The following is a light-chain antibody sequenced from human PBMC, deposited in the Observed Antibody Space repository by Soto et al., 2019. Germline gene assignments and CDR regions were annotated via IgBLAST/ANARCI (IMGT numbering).Light chain of an antibody. J-gene: IGKJ4*01. Sequence: IQMTQSPSTLSGTVGDRVTITCRASQTISSWLAWYQQKPGKAPKLLIYKASSLKSGVPSRFSGSGSGTEFTLTITSLQPDDSATYYCQQYNSLSSVSFGGGTMVDI. CDR3: QQYNSLSSVS. CDR1: QTISSW. CDR2: KAS. V-gene: IGKV1-5*03.